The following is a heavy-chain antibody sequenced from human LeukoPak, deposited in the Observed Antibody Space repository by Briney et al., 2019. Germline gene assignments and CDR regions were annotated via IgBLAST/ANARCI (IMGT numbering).Heavy chain of an antibody. J-gene: IGHJ5*02. CDR1: GFTFSSYG. D-gene: IGHD4-17*01. CDR3: AKDLSDYGDRRQPNWVDP. CDR2: IWYDGSNK. Sequence: PGGSLRLSCAASGFTFSSYGMHWVGQAPGKGLEWVAVIWYDGSNKLYADSVKGRFTVSRDNSKNTLYLQMNSLKVEDTAVYYCAKDLSDYGDRRQPNWVDPWGQGTLVTVSS. V-gene: IGHV3-33*06.